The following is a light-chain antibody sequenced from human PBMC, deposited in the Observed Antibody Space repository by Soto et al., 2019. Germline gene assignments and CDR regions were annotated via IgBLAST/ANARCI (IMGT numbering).Light chain of an antibody. CDR2: GAS. CDR1: QSVSSTY. J-gene: IGKJ2*01. Sequence: DIVLTQSPGTLSLSPGERATLSCRASQSVSSTYLACYQQKPGQAPRLLIYGASSRDTGIPDRFSGSGSGTDFAVTISRLEPEGFAVYYCQRYDISPFPFGQGTKLEIK. CDR3: QRYDISPFP. V-gene: IGKV3-20*01.